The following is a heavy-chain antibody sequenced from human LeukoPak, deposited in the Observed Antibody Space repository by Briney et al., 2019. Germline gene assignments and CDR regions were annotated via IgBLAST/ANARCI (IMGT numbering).Heavy chain of an antibody. CDR2: IYYRSKWYS. Sequence: SQTLSLTCAISGDSVSGGSAGWNWIRQSPSRGLKWLGRIYYRSKWYSDYAISLKSRITINPDTSRNQFSLQLNSVTHDDTAVYYCTGGGLVRGTLHWFDPWGQGTLVTVSS. D-gene: IGHD3-10*01. CDR1: GDSVSGGSAG. V-gene: IGHV6-1*01. J-gene: IGHJ5*02. CDR3: TGGGLVRGTLHWFDP.